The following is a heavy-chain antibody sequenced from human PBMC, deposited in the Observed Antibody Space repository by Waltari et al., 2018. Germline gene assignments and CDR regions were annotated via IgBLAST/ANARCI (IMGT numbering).Heavy chain of an antibody. CDR2: MGTAGET. J-gene: IGHJ6*02. CDR3: ARSRGGHSSVYYWYGLDV. Sequence: EVQLVESGGGLVQPGGSLRLSCVASGFTLSDFELHWVRQVPGKGLDWVSTMGTAGETAYPGSVKGRFTISREDAKNTFYLQMNSLGAGDTAGYYCARSRGGHSSVYYWYGLDVWGQGTTVTVSS. CDR1: GFTLSDFE. V-gene: IGHV3-13*01. D-gene: IGHD2-15*01.